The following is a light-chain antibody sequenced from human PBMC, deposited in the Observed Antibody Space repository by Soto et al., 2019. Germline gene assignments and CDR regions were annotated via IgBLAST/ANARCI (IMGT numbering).Light chain of an antibody. J-gene: IGKJ1*01. CDR3: QQYNDNWT. V-gene: IGKV1-5*03. CDR1: LSISSW. Sequence: DIQMTQSPSTLSASVGDRVTITCRASLSISSWLAWYQQKPGQAPKLLIYKASTLQSGVPSRFSGSGSGTEFTLAISSLQPDDSATYYCQQYNDNWTFGQGTKVEIK. CDR2: KAS.